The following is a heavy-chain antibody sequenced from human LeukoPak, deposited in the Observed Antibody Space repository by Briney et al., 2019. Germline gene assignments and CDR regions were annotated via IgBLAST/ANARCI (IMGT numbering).Heavy chain of an antibody. V-gene: IGHV3-23*01. CDR1: GFSFRSYA. CDR2: ISGSGGST. D-gene: IGHD2-21*01. CDR3: AKDRIKAYADY. Sequence: PGGSLRLSCAASGFSFRSYAMSWVRQAPGKGLEWVSGISGSGGSTYYADSVKGRFTISRDNSKNTLYLQMNSLRAEDTAVYYCAKDRIKAYADYWGQGTLVTVSS. J-gene: IGHJ4*02.